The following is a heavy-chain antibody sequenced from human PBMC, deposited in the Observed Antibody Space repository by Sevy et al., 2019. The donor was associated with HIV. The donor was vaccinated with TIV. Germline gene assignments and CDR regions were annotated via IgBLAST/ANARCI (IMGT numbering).Heavy chain of an antibody. CDR2: ISGSSTTI. V-gene: IGHV3-48*02. D-gene: IGHD7-27*01. Sequence: GGSLRLSCAASGFSFTDYTMNWVRQSPGKGLEWVSYISGSSTTIYYADSVKGRFTISRDNAKKSLFLQMNDLRDEDTAVYYSNVGLGLAYYFDFRGQGTLVTVSS. CDR1: GFSFTDYT. CDR3: NVGLGLAYYFDF. J-gene: IGHJ4*02.